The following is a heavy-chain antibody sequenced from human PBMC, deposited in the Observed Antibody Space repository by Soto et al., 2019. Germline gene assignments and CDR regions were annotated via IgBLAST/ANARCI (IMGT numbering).Heavy chain of an antibody. CDR2: IYHSGST. Sequence: QLQLQESGSGLVKPSQTLSLTCAVSGGSISSGGYSWSWIRQPPGKGLEWIGYIYHSGSTYYNPSLKSRVTISVDRSKNQFSLKLSSVTAADTAVYYCVRAGGLGAVAAAYWGQGTLVTVSS. V-gene: IGHV4-30-2*01. CDR3: VRAGGLGAVAAAY. CDR1: GGSISSGGYS. D-gene: IGHD6-19*01. J-gene: IGHJ4*02.